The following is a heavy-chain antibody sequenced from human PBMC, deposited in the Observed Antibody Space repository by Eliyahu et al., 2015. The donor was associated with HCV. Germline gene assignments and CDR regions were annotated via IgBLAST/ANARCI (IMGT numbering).Heavy chain of an antibody. D-gene: IGHD6-13*01. CDR1: GFSFINDW. J-gene: IGHJ5*02. V-gene: IGHV3-74*01. Sequence: EVQLVXSGGGLVQPGESLRLSCVASGFSFINDWMHWVRQVPGKGXGWGSXINREGTSIKYADSVKGRFTISRDNAKNXLFLQMTSLRVEDTAMYYCVREESRSGWFRFDPWGQGALVTVSS. CDR3: VREESRSGWFRFDP. CDR2: INREGTSI.